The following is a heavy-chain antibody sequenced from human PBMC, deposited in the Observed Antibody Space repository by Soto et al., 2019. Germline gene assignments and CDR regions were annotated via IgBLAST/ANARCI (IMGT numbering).Heavy chain of an antibody. CDR1: GYTFTTYG. J-gene: IGHJ6*02. CDR3: AREGEMPYYYYGLDV. D-gene: IGHD3-16*01. V-gene: IGHV1-18*01. Sequence: ASVKVSCTASGYTFTTYGISWVRQAPGQGLEWMGWISGYNGHTKYAQKFQGRVTMTTDTSTSTVYMDLRSLRSDDTAVYYCAREGEMPYYYYGLDVWGQGTTVTVSS. CDR2: ISGYNGHT.